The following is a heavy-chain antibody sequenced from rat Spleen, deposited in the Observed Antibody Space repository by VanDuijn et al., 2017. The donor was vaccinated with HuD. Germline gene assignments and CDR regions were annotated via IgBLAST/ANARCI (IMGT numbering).Heavy chain of an antibody. CDR3: TSPFRWFAY. Sequence: QVQLKESGPGLVQPSQTLSLTCTVSGFSLISNSLHWVRQPPGKGLEWMGAIWSGGNTDYNSALKSRLSINRDTSKSQVFLKMNRLQTEDTAIYFCTSPFRWFAYWGQGTLVTVSS. CDR1: GFSLISNS. V-gene: IGHV2-1*01. CDR2: IWSGGNT. J-gene: IGHJ3*01.